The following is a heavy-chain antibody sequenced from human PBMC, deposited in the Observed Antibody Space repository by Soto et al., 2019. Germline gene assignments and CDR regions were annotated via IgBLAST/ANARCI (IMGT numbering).Heavy chain of an antibody. CDR2: IYTRGST. D-gene: IGHD4-17*01. CDR3: ARYLGDYGDYGMDV. Sequence: SETLSLTCTVSGGSISSSYRSWIRPPAGKGLEWLGRIYTRGSTNYNPSLKGRVTMSVDTYXKQFSMKXSSVTAADTAVYYCARYLGDYGDYGMDVWGQGTTVTVSS. J-gene: IGHJ6*02. CDR1: GGSISSSY. V-gene: IGHV4-59*10.